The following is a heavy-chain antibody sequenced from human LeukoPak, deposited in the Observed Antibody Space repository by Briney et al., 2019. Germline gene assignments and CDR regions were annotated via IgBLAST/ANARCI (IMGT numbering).Heavy chain of an antibody. CDR3: ARTDDYYYGMGV. CDR2: IYHSGST. D-gene: IGHD3-3*01. V-gene: IGHV4-30-2*01. Sequence: SQTLSLTCAVSGGSISSGGYSWSWIRQPPGKGLEWIGYIYHSGSTYYNPSLKSRVTISVDRSKNQFSLKLSSVTAADTAVYYCARTDDYYYGMGVWGQGTTVTVPS. J-gene: IGHJ6*02. CDR1: GGSISSGGYS.